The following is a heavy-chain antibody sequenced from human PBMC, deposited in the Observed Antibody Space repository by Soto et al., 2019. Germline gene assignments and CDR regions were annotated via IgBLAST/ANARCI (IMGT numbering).Heavy chain of an antibody. Sequence: EVQLVESGGGLVQPGGSLRLSCAASGFAFSSYSMNWVRQAPGKGLEWVSYISSSSSTIYYADSVKGRFTISRDNAKKSLYLQMNSLRDEDTAVYYCASDPGYSYGPFDYWGQGTLVTVSS. CDR1: GFAFSSYS. D-gene: IGHD5-18*01. CDR3: ASDPGYSYGPFDY. CDR2: ISSSSSTI. V-gene: IGHV3-48*02. J-gene: IGHJ4*02.